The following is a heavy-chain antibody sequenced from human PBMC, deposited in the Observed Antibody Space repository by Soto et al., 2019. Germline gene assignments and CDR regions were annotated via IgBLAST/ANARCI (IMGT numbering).Heavy chain of an antibody. CDR1: GFTFSSYS. Sequence: EVQLVESGGGLVQPGGSLRLSCAASGFTFSSYSMNWVRQAPGKGLEWVSYISSSSSNIYYADSVKGRFTISRDNAKNSLYLQMNRLRAEDTAVYYCARGGNGYDEDYFDYWGQGTLVTVSS. CDR2: ISSSSSNI. D-gene: IGHD5-12*01. V-gene: IGHV3-48*01. CDR3: ARGGNGYDEDYFDY. J-gene: IGHJ4*02.